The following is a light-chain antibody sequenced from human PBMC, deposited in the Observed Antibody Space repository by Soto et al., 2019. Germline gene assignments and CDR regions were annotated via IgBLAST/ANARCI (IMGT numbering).Light chain of an antibody. CDR1: QDISSY. CDR3: QQRSNWPQT. V-gene: IGKV1-9*01. CDR2: GAH. J-gene: IGKJ1*01. Sequence: DIQLTQSPSLLSASVGDRVTITCRASQDISSYLAWYQQKPGRAPELLIHGAHSLHSGVPSRFSGSGSGTDFTLTISSLEPEDFAVYYCQQRSNWPQTFGQGTKVDIK.